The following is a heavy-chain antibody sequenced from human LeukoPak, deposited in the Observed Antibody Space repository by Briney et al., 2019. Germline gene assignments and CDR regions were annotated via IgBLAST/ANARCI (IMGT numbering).Heavy chain of an antibody. D-gene: IGHD3-10*01. CDR2: MNQDGSEK. CDR3: AKGVGGSGSYRGPFDS. V-gene: IGHV3-7*05. J-gene: IGHJ4*02. Sequence: GGSLRLSCAASGFTFRNYWMTWVRQAPGKGLEWVANMNQDGSEKNYMDSLKGRFTISRDNAKNSLFLQMNSLRAEDTAVYYCAKGVGGSGSYRGPFDSWGQGTLVTVSS. CDR1: GFTFRNYW.